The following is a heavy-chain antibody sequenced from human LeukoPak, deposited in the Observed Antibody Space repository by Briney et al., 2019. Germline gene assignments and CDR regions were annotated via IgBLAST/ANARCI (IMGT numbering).Heavy chain of an antibody. V-gene: IGHV1-18*01. CDR2: ISAYNGNK. Sequence: GASVKVSCKASGYTFTSYGISWVRQAPGQGLEWMGWISAYNGNKNYAQKLKGRVTMTTDTSTSTAYMELRSLRSDDTAVYYCARGMTTVTTPWFDPWGQGTLVTVSS. CDR1: GYTFTSYG. CDR3: ARGMTTVTTPWFDP. J-gene: IGHJ5*02. D-gene: IGHD4-11*01.